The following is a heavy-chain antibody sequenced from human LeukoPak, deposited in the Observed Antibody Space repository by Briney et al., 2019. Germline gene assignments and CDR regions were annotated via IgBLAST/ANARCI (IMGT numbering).Heavy chain of an antibody. CDR2: IYYSGST. D-gene: IGHD2-2*01. Sequence: SETLSLTCTVSGGSISSSSYYWGWIRQPPGKGLEWIGSIYYSGSTYYNPSLKNRVTISVDTSKNQFSLKLSSVTAADTAVYYCASRYCSSTSCYRIVDYWGQGTLVTVSS. CDR1: GGSISSSSYY. J-gene: IGHJ4*02. CDR3: ASRYCSSTSCYRIVDY. V-gene: IGHV4-39*01.